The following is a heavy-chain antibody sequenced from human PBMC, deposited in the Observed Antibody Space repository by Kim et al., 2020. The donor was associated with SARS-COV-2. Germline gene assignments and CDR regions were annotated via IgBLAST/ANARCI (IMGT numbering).Heavy chain of an antibody. CDR3: ARSTVVVVAASQHFDC. J-gene: IGHJ4*01. CDR1: GDSISTSRHY. Sequence: SETLSLTCNVSGDSISTSRHYWGWIRQPPGKGLEWIGTITHSGDTSYNPSLKSRVSISLDTSKNHFSLKVTSMTAADTAVYYCARSTVVVVAASQHFDC. D-gene: IGHD2-15*01. CDR2: ITHSGDT. V-gene: IGHV4-39*02.